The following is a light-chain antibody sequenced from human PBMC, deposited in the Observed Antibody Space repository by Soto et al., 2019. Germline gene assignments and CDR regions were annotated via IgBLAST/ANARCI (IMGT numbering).Light chain of an antibody. Sequence: EIGLTQAPGNLSLSPGERATLSCRASQSVSSTYLAWYQQKPGQAPRLLIYGASSRATGIPGRFSGSGSGTDFTLTISRLEPEDSAVYYCQQCGSFPWPFCQGTKV. CDR3: QQCGSFPWP. J-gene: IGKJ1*01. CDR2: GAS. CDR1: QSVSSTY. V-gene: IGKV3-20*01.